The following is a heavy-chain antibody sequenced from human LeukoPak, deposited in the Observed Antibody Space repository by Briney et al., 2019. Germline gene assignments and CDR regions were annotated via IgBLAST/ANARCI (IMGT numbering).Heavy chain of an antibody. V-gene: IGHV3-66*04. CDR2: IYSGGST. CDR1: GFTFSNYP. CDR3: ARQPGLYYYGMDV. J-gene: IGHJ6*02. Sequence: PGGSLRLSCAASGFTFSNYPLHWVRQAPGKGLEWVSVIYSGGSTYYADSVKGRFTISRDNSKNTLCLQMNSLRAEDTAVYYCARQPGLYYYGMDVWGQGITVTVSS.